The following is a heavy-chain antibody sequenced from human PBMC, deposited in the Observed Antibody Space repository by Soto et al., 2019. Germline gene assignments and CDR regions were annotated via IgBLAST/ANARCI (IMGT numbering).Heavy chain of an antibody. CDR2: ISAYNGNT. Sequence: ASVKVSCKASGYIFTSYGISWVRQAPGQGLEWMGWISAYNGNTNYAQKLQGRVTMTTDTSTSTAYMELRSLRSDDTAVYYCARDTYYYDSSGYPRDYYYYYGMDVWGQGTTVTVSS. V-gene: IGHV1-18*04. CDR1: GYIFTSYG. J-gene: IGHJ6*02. CDR3: ARDTYYYDSSGYPRDYYYYYGMDV. D-gene: IGHD3-22*01.